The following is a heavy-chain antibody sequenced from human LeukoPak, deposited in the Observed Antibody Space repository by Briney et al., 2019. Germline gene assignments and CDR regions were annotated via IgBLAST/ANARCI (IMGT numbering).Heavy chain of an antibody. CDR2: LSSTGTT. J-gene: IGHJ4*02. D-gene: IGHD1-1*01. Sequence: GSLRLSCAASGISFSSFGMSWVRQTPEKGLEWVSTLSSTGTTFYADSVKGRFTISRANSENTLYLQMDSLTAEDTALYYCARDIAGTYYFDLWGQGTLVTVSS. V-gene: IGHV3-23*01. CDR1: GISFSSFG. CDR3: ARDIAGTYYFDL.